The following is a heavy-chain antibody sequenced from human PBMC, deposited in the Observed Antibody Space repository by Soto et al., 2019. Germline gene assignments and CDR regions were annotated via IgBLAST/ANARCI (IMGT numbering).Heavy chain of an antibody. J-gene: IGHJ4*02. CDR3: ARVGNCSGGSCYTY. V-gene: IGHV1-69*02. CDR1: GGTLSSYN. D-gene: IGHD2-15*01. CDR2: IIPILGIA. Sequence: QVQLVQSGAEVKTPGSSVKVSCKASGGTLSSYNISWWRQAPGQGREWMGRIIPILGIAKYAQKFQGRVTITADKSTSTAYMELSSLRSEDTAVYYSARVGNCSGGSCYTYWGQGTLVTVSS.